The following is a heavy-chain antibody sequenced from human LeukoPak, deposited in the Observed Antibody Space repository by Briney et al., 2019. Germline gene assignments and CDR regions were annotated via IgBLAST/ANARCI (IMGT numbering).Heavy chain of an antibody. CDR2: IYTSGST. CDR1: GGSIIRYY. CDR3: ARDTLFVSGYSSSWYGMDV. J-gene: IGHJ6*02. D-gene: IGHD6-13*01. V-gene: IGHV4-4*07. Sequence: TSETLSLTCTVSGGSIIRYYWSWIRQPAGKGLEWIGRIYTSGSTNYNPSLKRRVTMSVDTSKNQFSLKLSSVTAADTAVYYCARDTLFVSGYSSSWYGMDVWGQGTTVTVSS.